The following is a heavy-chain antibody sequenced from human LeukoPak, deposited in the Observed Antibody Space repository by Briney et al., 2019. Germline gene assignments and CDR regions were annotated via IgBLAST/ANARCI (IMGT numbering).Heavy chain of an antibody. Sequence: GGSLRLSCTVSGFSFSNYWMSWVRQAPGKGLEWMANMNQDETETNYVDSVKGRFIISRDNAKNPLFLRMNSLRVEDTAMYYCARVRSPPEDNSNYRPVDYWGQGILVTVSS. J-gene: IGHJ4*02. D-gene: IGHD1-1*01. CDR1: GFSFSNYW. V-gene: IGHV3-7*03. CDR2: MNQDETET. CDR3: ARVRSPPEDNSNYRPVDY.